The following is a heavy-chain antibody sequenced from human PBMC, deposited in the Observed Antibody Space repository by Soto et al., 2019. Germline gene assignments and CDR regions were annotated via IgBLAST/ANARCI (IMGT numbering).Heavy chain of an antibody. CDR1: RFTFSSYG. CDR3: SKDLPRSFDWFPMDV. J-gene: IGHJ6*02. CDR2: ISYDGSNK. V-gene: IGHV3-30*18. D-gene: IGHD3-9*01. Sequence: GVSLRLSCAASRFTFSSYGMHCVRQAPSKGLEWAAVISYDGSNKYYADSVKGRFTISRYNSQNTLYLQMNSLRAVDTAVYYCSKDLPRSFDWFPMDVLGQGTTVAFSS.